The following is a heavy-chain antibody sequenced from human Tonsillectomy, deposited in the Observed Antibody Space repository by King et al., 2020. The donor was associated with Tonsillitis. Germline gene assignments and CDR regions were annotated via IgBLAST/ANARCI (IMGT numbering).Heavy chain of an antibody. Sequence: VQLVESGGGLVKPGGSLRLSCAASGFTFSDYTMNWVRQAPGKGLEWVSSISSSSSYIYYADSVKGRFTISRDNAKNSLYLQMNSLRAEDAAVYYCASSDYDSTGYYPGILDYWGQGTQVTVSS. D-gene: IGHD3-22*01. CDR3: ASSDYDSTGYYPGILDY. V-gene: IGHV3-21*01. CDR1: GFTFSDYT. CDR2: ISSSSSYI. J-gene: IGHJ4*02.